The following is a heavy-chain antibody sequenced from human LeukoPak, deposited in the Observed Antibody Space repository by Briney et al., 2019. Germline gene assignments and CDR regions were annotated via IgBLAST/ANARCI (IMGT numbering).Heavy chain of an antibody. Sequence: GGSLRLSCAASGFTFSSHAMSWVRQAPGKGLEWVSAISGSGGGTYYADSVKGRFTISRDNSKNTLYLQMNSLRAEDTAVYYCAKDRWNYYGSGSYSNYWGQGTLVTVSS. V-gene: IGHV3-23*01. D-gene: IGHD3-10*01. CDR3: AKDRWNYYGSGSYSNY. CDR2: ISGSGGGT. CDR1: GFTFSSHA. J-gene: IGHJ4*02.